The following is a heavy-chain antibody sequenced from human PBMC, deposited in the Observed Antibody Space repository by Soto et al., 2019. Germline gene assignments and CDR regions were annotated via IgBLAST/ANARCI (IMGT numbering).Heavy chain of an antibody. CDR3: ARSPSTSSIGPFDI. J-gene: IGHJ3*02. Sequence: PSETLSLTCTVSGGSISSFYWNWIRLSAGKGLEWIGRIYLSGTTTYNPSLQSRVTMSVDTSKNQFSLKLSSLTAADTAVYYCARSPSTSSIGPFDIWGQGPKVT. CDR2: IYLSGTT. V-gene: IGHV4-4*07. CDR1: GGSISSFY. D-gene: IGHD6-6*01.